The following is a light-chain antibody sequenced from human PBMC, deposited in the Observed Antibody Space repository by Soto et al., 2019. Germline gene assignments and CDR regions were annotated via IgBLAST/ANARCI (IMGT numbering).Light chain of an antibody. Sequence: DIQMTQSPSTLSGSVGARVTITCRASQTISSWLAWYQQKPGKAPKIMIYKASTLKSGVPSRFSGSGSGTEFTLTISSLQPDDVATYYCQHYNSYSEAFGQGTKVDIK. CDR1: QTISSW. CDR3: QHYNSYSEA. CDR2: KAS. V-gene: IGKV1-5*03. J-gene: IGKJ1*01.